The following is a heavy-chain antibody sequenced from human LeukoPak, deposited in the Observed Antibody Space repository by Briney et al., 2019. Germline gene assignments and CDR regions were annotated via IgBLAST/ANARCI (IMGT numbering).Heavy chain of an antibody. CDR2: INHSGST. CDR1: GGSFSGYY. Sequence: SETLSLTCAAYGGSFSGYYWSWIRQPPGKGLEWIGEINHSGSTNYNPSLKSRVTISVDTSKNQFSLKLSSVTAADTAVYYCARRLSYYFDYWGQGTLVTVSS. D-gene: IGHD3-16*01. V-gene: IGHV4-34*01. J-gene: IGHJ4*02. CDR3: ARRLSYYFDY.